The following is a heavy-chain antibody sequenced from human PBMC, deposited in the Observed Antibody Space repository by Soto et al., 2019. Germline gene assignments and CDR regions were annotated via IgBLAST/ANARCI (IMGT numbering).Heavy chain of an antibody. V-gene: IGHV4-38-2*02. CDR3: ARDIPPIDSSGYYYVGWFDP. J-gene: IGHJ5*02. CDR1: GYSISSGYY. CDR2: IYHSGST. D-gene: IGHD3-22*01. Sequence: SETLSLTCAVSGYSISSGYYWGWIRQPPGKGLEWIGSIYHSGSTYYNPSLKSRVTISVDTSKNQFSLKLSSVTAADTAVYYCARDIPPIDSSGYYYVGWFDPWGQGTLVTVSS.